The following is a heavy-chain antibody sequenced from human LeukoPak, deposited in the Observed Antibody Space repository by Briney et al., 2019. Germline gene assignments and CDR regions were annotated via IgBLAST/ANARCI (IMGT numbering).Heavy chain of an antibody. V-gene: IGHV4-61*02. CDR3: ASSYYGSGSYYNGWFDP. CDR2: IYSTGST. Sequence: PSETLSPTCTVSGGSISSGSYYWSWIRQPAGKGLEWIGRIYSTGSTNYNPSLKSRVTISVDTSKNQFSLKLSSVTAADTAVYYCASSYYGSGSYYNGWFDPWGQGTLVNVSS. J-gene: IGHJ5*02. D-gene: IGHD3-10*01. CDR1: GGSISSGSYY.